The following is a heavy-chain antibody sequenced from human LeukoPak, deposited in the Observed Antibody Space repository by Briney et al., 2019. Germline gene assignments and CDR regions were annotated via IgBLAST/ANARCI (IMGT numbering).Heavy chain of an antibody. V-gene: IGHV3-11*03. CDR2: ISSSSTYT. CDR3: ARWNLRSLGQPNWFDP. J-gene: IGHJ5*02. Sequence: GGSLRLSCAASGFTFSDYYMTWIRQAPGRGLEWVSYISSSSTYTNDADSVRGRFTVSRDNAKNSLYLQMDSLRPEDTAVHYCARWNLRSLGQPNWFDPWGRGTLVTVSS. D-gene: IGHD5-12*01. CDR1: GFTFSDYY.